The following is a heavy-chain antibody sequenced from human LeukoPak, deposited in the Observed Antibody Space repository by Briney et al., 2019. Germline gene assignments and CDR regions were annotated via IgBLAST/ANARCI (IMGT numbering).Heavy chain of an antibody. Sequence: GGSLRLSCAASGFTFSSYGMHWVRQTPGKGLEWVTFIQYDANNKYYADSVKGRFTISRDNFQNTLYLQMNSLRAEDTAVYYCAKDMRRFSQGDMDVWGKGTTVTVSS. CDR1: GFTFSSYG. D-gene: IGHD3-3*01. CDR3: AKDMRRFSQGDMDV. V-gene: IGHV3-30*02. J-gene: IGHJ6*03. CDR2: IQYDANNK.